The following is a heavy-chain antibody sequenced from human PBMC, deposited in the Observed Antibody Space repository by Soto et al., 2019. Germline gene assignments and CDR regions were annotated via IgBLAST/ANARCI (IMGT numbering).Heavy chain of an antibody. J-gene: IGHJ6*02. Sequence: EVQLVESGGGLVQPGGSLKLSCAASGFTFSGSAMHWVRQASGKGLEWVGRIRSHANSYATAYAASVKGRFTIYRDDSKNTAYLQRNSLKTEDTAVYYCTSGDSHHYYYYGMDVWGQGTTVTVSS. CDR1: GFTFSGSA. CDR3: TSGDSHHYYYYGMDV. CDR2: IRSHANSYAT. D-gene: IGHD3-10*01. V-gene: IGHV3-73*02.